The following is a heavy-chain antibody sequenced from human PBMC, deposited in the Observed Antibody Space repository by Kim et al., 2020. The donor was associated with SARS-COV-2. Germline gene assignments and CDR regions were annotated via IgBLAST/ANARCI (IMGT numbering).Heavy chain of an antibody. D-gene: IGHD2-15*01. Sequence: YAQKFQGRVTMTRNTSISTAYMGLSSLRSEDTAVYYCARGRVRWYSATDYWGQGTLVTVSS. V-gene: IGHV1-8*01. J-gene: IGHJ4*02. CDR3: ARGRVRWYSATDY.